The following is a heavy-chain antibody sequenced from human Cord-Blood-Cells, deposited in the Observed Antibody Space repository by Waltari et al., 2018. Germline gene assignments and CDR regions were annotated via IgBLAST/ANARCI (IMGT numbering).Heavy chain of an antibody. CDR3: AKDTTIYSSSSGADY. CDR1: GFTFSSYA. D-gene: IGHD6-6*01. V-gene: IGHV3-23*01. CDR2: ISGSGGST. Sequence: EVQLLESGGGLVQPGGSLRLSCAASGFTFSSYAMSWVRQAPGQGLEWVSAISGSGGSTSYADAGKGRFTISRDNSKNTLYLQMNSLRAEDTAVYYCAKDTTIYSSSSGADYWGQGTLVTVSS. J-gene: IGHJ4*02.